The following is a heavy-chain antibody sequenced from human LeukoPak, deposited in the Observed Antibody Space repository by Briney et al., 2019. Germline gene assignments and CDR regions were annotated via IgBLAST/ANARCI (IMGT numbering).Heavy chain of an antibody. CDR1: GGSISSYY. CDR2: IYYSGST. D-gene: IGHD2-15*01. Sequence: SRTLSLTCTVSGGSISSYYWSWIRQPPGKGLEWIGYIYYSGSTNYNPSLKSRVTISVDTSKNQFSLKLSSVTAADTAVYYCARVGYCSGGSCYSNWFDPWGQGTLVTVSS. CDR3: ARVGYCSGGSCYSNWFDP. J-gene: IGHJ5*02. V-gene: IGHV4-59*08.